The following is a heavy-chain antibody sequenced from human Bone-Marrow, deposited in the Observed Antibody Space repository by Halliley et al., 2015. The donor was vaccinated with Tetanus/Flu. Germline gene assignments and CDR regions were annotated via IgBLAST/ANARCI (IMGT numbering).Heavy chain of an antibody. D-gene: IGHD2-21*01. V-gene: IGHV4-4*02. J-gene: IGHJ4*02. CDR2: IYHSGTS. CDR3: ASLVLRAYFLDY. Sequence: TLSLTCTVSDASISSSNWWTWVRQAPGAGLEWIGEIYHSGTSHYNPTLRSRVTMSVDNSKRQFSLKMRSVTAADTAVYYCASLVLRAYFLDYWGPGILVTVS. CDR1: DASISSSNW.